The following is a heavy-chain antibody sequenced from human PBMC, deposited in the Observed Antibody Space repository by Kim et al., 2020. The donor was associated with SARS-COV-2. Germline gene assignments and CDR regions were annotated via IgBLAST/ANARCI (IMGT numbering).Heavy chain of an antibody. V-gene: IGHV1-46*01. D-gene: IGHD3-22*01. CDR1: GYTFTSYY. CDR2: INANGGST. Sequence: ASVKVSCKASGYTFTSYYMHWVRQAPGQGLEWMGIINANGGSTSYAQKFQGRVTMTRDTSTSTVYMELSSLRSEDTAVYYCARAPYYYDSSGYTDFDYWGQGTLVTVSS. J-gene: IGHJ4*02. CDR3: ARAPYYYDSSGYTDFDY.